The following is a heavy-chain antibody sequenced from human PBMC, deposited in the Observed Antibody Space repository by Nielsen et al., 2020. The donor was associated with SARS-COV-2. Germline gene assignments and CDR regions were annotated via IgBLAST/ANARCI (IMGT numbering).Heavy chain of an antibody. CDR3: ARGLGYGDYGGSDYYYGMDV. V-gene: IGHV1-24*01. CDR2: FDPEDGET. CDR1: GYTLTELS. J-gene: IGHJ6*02. D-gene: IGHD4-17*01. Sequence: ASVKVSCKVSGYTLTELSMHWVRQAPGKGLEWMGGFDPEDGETIYAQKFQGRVTMTEDTSTDTAYMELSSLRSEDTAVYYCARGLGYGDYGGSDYYYGMDVWGQGTTVTVSS.